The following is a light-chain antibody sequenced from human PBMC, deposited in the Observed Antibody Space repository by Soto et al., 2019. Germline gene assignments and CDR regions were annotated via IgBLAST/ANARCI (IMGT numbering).Light chain of an antibody. CDR3: QQYDSLPLT. CDR2: HAS. Sequence: DIPMTQTPSSLSASVGDRITVACQASQDIINYLSWYQQKPGKAPKLLIYHASKLETGAPSRFSGSGSGTDFTFTITNLQPEDIATYFCQQYDSLPLTFGGGTKVQI. CDR1: QDIINY. J-gene: IGKJ4*01. V-gene: IGKV1-33*01.